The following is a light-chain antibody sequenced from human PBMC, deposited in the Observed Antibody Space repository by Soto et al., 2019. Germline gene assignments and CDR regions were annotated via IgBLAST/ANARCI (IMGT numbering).Light chain of an antibody. J-gene: IGKJ5*01. V-gene: IGKV3-11*01. Sequence: EIVFKQSPVTLSLSPEERATLSCRASHSVSNYLAWYQQKPGQAPRLLIYDASNRATGIPARFSGSGSGTDFTLTISSLEPEDFAVYYCQQRKNWQVTFGQGTRLEI. CDR3: QQRKNWQVT. CDR2: DAS. CDR1: HSVSNY.